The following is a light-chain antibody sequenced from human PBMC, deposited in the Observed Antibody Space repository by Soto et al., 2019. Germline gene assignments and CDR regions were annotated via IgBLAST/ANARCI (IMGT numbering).Light chain of an antibody. CDR1: SSDIGGYNY. CDR3: SSYTTTYTPLYV. Sequence: ALAQPASVSGSPGQSITISCTGTSSDIGGYNYVSWYQQHPGKAPKLMIYEVSNRPSGVSNRFSGSKSGNTASLTISGLQAEDEADYYCSSYTTTYTPLYVFGTGTKVTVL. V-gene: IGLV2-14*01. J-gene: IGLJ1*01. CDR2: EVS.